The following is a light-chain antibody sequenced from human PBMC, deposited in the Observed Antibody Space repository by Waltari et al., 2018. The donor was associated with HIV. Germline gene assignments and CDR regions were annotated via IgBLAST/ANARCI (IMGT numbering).Light chain of an antibody. V-gene: IGLV2-23*01. J-gene: IGLJ2*01. CDR3: CSYVGRWV. Sequence: QSALTQPASVSGSPGQSISISCIGVNSNVGGHFSWYQHNPGKAPKGIIYDGTERPSGVSHRFSGSRSGNTASLTISGLQAEDEADYYCCSYVGRWVFGGGTTLTVL. CDR1: NSNVGGH. CDR2: DGT.